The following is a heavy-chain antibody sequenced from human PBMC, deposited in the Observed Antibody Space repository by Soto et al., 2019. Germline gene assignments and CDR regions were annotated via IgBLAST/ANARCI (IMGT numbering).Heavy chain of an antibody. Sequence: ASVKVSCKASGGTFSSYAISWVRQAPGQGLEWMGGIIPIFGTANYAQKFQGRVTITADESTSTAYMELSSLRSEDTAVYYCAREIPRDGYNFGSGGMDVWGQGTTVTVSS. CDR2: IIPIFGTA. J-gene: IGHJ6*02. V-gene: IGHV1-69*13. CDR1: GGTFSSYA. CDR3: AREIPRDGYNFGSGGMDV. D-gene: IGHD5-12*01.